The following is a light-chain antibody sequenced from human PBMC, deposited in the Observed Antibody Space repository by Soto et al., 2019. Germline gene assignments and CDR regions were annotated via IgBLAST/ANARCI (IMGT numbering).Light chain of an antibody. Sequence: DIQMTQSPSSVSASVGDRVTITCRASQGISSWLAWYQQKPGKAPTLLIYAASSMQSGVPSSVSGSGSGTDFTIPISSLQPEDFATYYSHQANSFPYTFGQRTKLQIK. V-gene: IGKV1-12*01. CDR2: AAS. J-gene: IGKJ2*01. CDR1: QGISSW. CDR3: HQANSFPYT.